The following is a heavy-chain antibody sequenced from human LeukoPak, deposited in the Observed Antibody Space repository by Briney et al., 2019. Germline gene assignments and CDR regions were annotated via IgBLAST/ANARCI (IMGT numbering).Heavy chain of an antibody. CDR2: IYYSGST. Sequence: SETLSLTCTVSGGSISSSSYYWGWIRQPPGQGLEWIGSIYYSGSTYYNPSLKSRVTISVDTSKNQFSLKLSSVTAADTAVYYCARPTTVTTFDIWGQGTMVTVSS. D-gene: IGHD4-17*01. V-gene: IGHV4-39*01. J-gene: IGHJ3*02. CDR3: ARPTTVTTFDI. CDR1: GGSISSSSYY.